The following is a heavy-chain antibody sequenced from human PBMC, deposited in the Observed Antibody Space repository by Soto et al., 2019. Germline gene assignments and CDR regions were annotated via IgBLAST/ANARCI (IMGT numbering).Heavy chain of an antibody. CDR2: ISGSGGST. CDR1: GFTFSSYA. V-gene: IGHV3-23*01. J-gene: IGHJ3*02. CDR3: AKCRITIFGVADFDAFDI. Sequence: GGSLRLSCAASGFTFSSYAMSWVRQAPGKGLEWVSAISGSGGSTYYADSVKGRFTISRDNSKNTLYLQMNSLRAEDTAVYYCAKCRITIFGVADFDAFDIWGQGTMVTVSS. D-gene: IGHD3-3*01.